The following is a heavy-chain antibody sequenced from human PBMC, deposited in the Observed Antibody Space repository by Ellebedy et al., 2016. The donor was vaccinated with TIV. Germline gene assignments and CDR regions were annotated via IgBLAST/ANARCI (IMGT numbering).Heavy chain of an antibody. CDR3: ARAVGGSGSY. D-gene: IGHD3-10*01. Sequence: GGSLRLXCAASGFTFSTYWMHWVRQAPGKGLEWVANINQDGSQKYYVDSVKGRFTISRDNAKNSLYLQMNSLSAEDTAVYYCARAVGGSGSYWGQGTLVTVSS. CDR1: GFTFSTYW. CDR2: INQDGSQK. V-gene: IGHV3-7*01. J-gene: IGHJ4*02.